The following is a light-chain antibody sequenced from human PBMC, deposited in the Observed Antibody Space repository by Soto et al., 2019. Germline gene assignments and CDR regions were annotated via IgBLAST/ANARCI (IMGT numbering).Light chain of an antibody. CDR1: FSDVGGYNY. V-gene: IGLV2-14*01. Sequence: QSALTQPASVSGSPGQSITITCTGSFSDVGGYNYVSWYQQHPGKAPRLIIYDVSHRPSGVSNRFSGTKSDYTASLTISGLQAEDEAHYYCSSYRGARTLVVFGGGTKLTVL. CDR2: DVS. CDR3: SSYRGARTLVV. J-gene: IGLJ3*02.